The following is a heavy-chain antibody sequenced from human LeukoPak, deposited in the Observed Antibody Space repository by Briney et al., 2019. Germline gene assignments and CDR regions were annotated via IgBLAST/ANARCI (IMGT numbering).Heavy chain of an antibody. D-gene: IGHD6-19*01. V-gene: IGHV1-2*02. Sequence: ASVKVSCKAFGYTFTDYYIHWVRQAPGQGLEWMGWINPNSGGTNYAQKFQGRVTMTRDTSISTTYMELSRLTCDDTAVYYCSRGQGSDLIEYWGQGTLVTVSS. CDR3: SRGQGSDLIEY. CDR2: INPNSGGT. J-gene: IGHJ4*02. CDR1: GYTFTDYY.